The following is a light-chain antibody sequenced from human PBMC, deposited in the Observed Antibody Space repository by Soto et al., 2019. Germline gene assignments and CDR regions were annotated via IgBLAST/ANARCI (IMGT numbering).Light chain of an antibody. CDR3: LQDYNYPRT. J-gene: IGKJ1*01. Sequence: AIQMTQSPSSLSASVGDRVTITCRASQGVRNDLGWNQQKPGKAPKLLIYAASSLQSGVPSRFRGSGSGTDFTVTISSLQPEDFATYYCLQDYNYPRTFGQGPKVESK. CDR1: QGVRND. V-gene: IGKV1-6*01. CDR2: AAS.